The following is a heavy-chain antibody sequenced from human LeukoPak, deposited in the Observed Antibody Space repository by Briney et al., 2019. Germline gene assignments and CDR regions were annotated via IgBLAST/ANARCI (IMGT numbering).Heavy chain of an antibody. CDR3: ARDLVVGSRYFDY. CDR2: IYYNGIT. CDR1: GGSISGYY. V-gene: IGHV4-59*01. D-gene: IGHD2-2*01. Sequence: SETLSLTCSVSGGSISGYYWSSIRQPPGKGLEWIGYIYYNGITNYNPTLKSRLTISVDTSRDEFSLKLSSVTAADTAVYCCARDLVVGSRYFDYWGQGTLVTASS. J-gene: IGHJ4*02.